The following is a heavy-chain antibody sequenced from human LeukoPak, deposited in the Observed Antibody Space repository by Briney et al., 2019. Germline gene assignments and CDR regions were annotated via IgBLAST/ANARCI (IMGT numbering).Heavy chain of an antibody. D-gene: IGHD1-26*01. V-gene: IGHV3-13*04. CDR3: ARGADAAYDY. CDR2: IGFAGDT. Sequence: GGSLRLSCAASGFTFSNYDMHWVRQTIGKGLEWVSIIGFAGDTYYPGSMRGRFTISRENAKNSLYLQMNSLRVEDTALYFCARGADAAYDYWGQGTLVTVSS. CDR1: GFTFSNYD. J-gene: IGHJ4*02.